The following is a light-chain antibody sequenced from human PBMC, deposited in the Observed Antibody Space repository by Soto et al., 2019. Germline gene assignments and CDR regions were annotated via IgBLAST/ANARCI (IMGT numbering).Light chain of an antibody. CDR3: CSYVGRDYV. CDR2: EVS. V-gene: IGLV2-23*02. Sequence: QSVLTQPSSVSGSPGQSITISFTETNSDVGSYNFFSWYQQHPGKAPKLMIYEVSKRPSGVSTRFSGSKSGNTASLTISGLQAEDEADSSCCSYVGRDYVFGTGTKVTVL. J-gene: IGLJ1*01. CDR1: NSDVGSYNF.